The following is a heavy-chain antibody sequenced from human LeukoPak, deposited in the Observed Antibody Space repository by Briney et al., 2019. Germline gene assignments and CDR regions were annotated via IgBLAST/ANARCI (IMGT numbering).Heavy chain of an antibody. D-gene: IGHD5-12*01. CDR1: GFSFDNHA. CDR2: ISWNSRTI. CDR3: ARDGYSGYGFEGLDY. Sequence: GGSLRLSCAASGFSFDNHAMHWVRQAPGKGLEWLSGISWNSRTIGYADSVKGRFAISRDNAKNSLFLQMNTLRAEDTAVYYCARDGYSGYGFEGLDYWGQGTLVTVSS. J-gene: IGHJ4*02. V-gene: IGHV3-9*01.